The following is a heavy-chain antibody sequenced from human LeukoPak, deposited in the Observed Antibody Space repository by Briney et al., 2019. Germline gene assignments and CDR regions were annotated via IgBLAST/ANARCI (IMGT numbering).Heavy chain of an antibody. Sequence: SETLSLTCTVSGGSISSYYWSWIRQPAGKGLEWIRRIYTSGSTNYNPSLKSRVTMSVDTSKNQFSLKLSSVTAADTAVYYCAREGFDGSGSYYYDYWGQGTLVTVSS. CDR3: AREGFDGSGSYYYDY. CDR1: GGSISSYY. V-gene: IGHV4-4*07. CDR2: IYTSGST. D-gene: IGHD3-10*01. J-gene: IGHJ4*02.